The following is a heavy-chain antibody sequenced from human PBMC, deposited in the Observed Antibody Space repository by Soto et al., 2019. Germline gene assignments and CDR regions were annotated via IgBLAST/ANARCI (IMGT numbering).Heavy chain of an antibody. CDR3: AASYGDYRPIDC. CDR1: GGSIRSSTYY. Sequence: PSETHSLTSPLSGGSIRSSTYYWGWIRQTPGKGLEWIGSIHFDGRNYQNPSLQSRITISVDTSKNQLSLKVTSMTAADTAVYYCAASYGDYRPIDCWGQGTLVTVSS. CDR2: IHFDGRN. J-gene: IGHJ4*02. V-gene: IGHV4-39*01. D-gene: IGHD4-17*01.